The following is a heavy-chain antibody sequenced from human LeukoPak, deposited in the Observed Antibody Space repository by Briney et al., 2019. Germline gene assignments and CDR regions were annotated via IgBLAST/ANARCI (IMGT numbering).Heavy chain of an antibody. J-gene: IGHJ4*02. Sequence: GGSLRLSCAVSGFTFSNFWMGWVRQAPGRGLEWVANIHPEGNEKYHVDSVKGRFTISRDNTKNLLFLQMNGLRVEDTALYYCARGDALSGDHWGQGTLVTVSS. V-gene: IGHV3-7*04. D-gene: IGHD2/OR15-2a*01. CDR1: GFTFSNFW. CDR3: ARGDALSGDH. CDR2: IHPEGNEK.